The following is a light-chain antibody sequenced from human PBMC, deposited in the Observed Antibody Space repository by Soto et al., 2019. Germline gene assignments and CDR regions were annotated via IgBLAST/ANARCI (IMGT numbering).Light chain of an antibody. CDR3: HQRQSWPRT. CDR1: QSLRSS. V-gene: IGKV3-11*01. CDR2: YTS. J-gene: IGKJ1*01. Sequence: ETMMTHSPDTLSVSLVERATLSFSASQSLRSSLAWYQQKPGQAPRLLIYYTSNRATGIPARFSGSGSGTDFTLTINSLAPEDFAIYYCHQRQSWPRTFGQGTKVDIK.